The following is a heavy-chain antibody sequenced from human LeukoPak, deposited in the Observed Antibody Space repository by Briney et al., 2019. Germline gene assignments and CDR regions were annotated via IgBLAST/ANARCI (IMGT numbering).Heavy chain of an antibody. J-gene: IGHJ5*02. Sequence: GASVKVSCKASGYTSTNYGINWARQAPGQGLEWMGWISAYNGNTIYAQKLQDRVTMTTDTSTSTAYMDLRSLRSDDTAVYYCARDSGSGWFDPWGQGTLVTVSS. D-gene: IGHD1-1*01. CDR1: GYTSTNYG. CDR2: ISAYNGNT. CDR3: ARDSGSGWFDP. V-gene: IGHV1-18*01.